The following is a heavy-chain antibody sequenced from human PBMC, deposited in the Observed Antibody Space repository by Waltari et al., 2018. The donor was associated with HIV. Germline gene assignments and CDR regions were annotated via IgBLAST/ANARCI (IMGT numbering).Heavy chain of an antibody. CDR2: ISWNGKAI. D-gene: IGHD5-12*01. CDR1: GFIFEDYA. CDR3: VKEWGDGYKPGRAGDEVVNI. J-gene: IGHJ3*02. Sequence: SGFIFEDYAMHWVWEVPGKGLEWVAGISWNGKAIAYADSVKVRFIISRDNAKNSLFLHMSSVKAEDTALYYSVKEWGDGYKPGRAGDEVVNIWGRGTMVIVSS. V-gene: IGHV3-9*01.